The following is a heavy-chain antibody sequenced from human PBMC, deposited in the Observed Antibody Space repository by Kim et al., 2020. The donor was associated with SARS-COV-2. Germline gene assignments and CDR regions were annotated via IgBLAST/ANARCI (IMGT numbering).Heavy chain of an antibody. D-gene: IGHD2-15*01. Sequence: GGSLRLSCAASGFTFSSYAMHWVRQAPGKGLEWVAVISYDGSNKYYADSVKGRFTISRDNSKNTLYLQMNSLRAEDTAVYYCARESTVVAQGRDYWGQGTLVTVSS. CDR2: ISYDGSNK. CDR3: ARESTVVAQGRDY. CDR1: GFTFSSYA. J-gene: IGHJ4*02. V-gene: IGHV3-30*04.